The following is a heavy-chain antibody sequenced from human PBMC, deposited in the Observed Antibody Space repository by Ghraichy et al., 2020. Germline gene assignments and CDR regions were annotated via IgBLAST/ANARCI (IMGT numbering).Heavy chain of an antibody. CDR3: ARLDSSSWYGDFDY. V-gene: IGHV4-39*01. CDR2: IYYSGST. J-gene: IGHJ4*02. Sequence: SQTLSLTCTVSGGSISSSSYYWGWIRQPPGKGLEWIGSIYYSGSTHYNPSLKSRFTISVDTSKNQFSLKLSSVTAADTAVYYCARLDSSSWYGDFDYWGQGTLVTVSS. CDR1: GGSISSSSYY. D-gene: IGHD6-13*01.